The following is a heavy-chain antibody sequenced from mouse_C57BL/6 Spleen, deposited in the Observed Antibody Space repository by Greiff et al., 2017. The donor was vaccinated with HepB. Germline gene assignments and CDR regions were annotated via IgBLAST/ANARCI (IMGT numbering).Heavy chain of an antibody. V-gene: IGHV5-9*01. Sequence: EVMLVESGGGLVKAGGSLKLSCAASGFTFSSYTMSWVRQTPEKRLEWVATISGGGGNTYYPDSVKGRFTISRDNAKNTLYLQMSSLRSEDTALYYCTRHGYSYSYYYPMDDWGQGTSVTVSP. D-gene: IGHD2-12*01. CDR3: TRHGYSYSYYYPMDD. J-gene: IGHJ4*01. CDR1: GFTFSSYT. CDR2: ISGGGGNT.